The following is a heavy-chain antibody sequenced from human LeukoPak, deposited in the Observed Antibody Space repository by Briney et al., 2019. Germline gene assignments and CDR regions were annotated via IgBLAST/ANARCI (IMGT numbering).Heavy chain of an antibody. J-gene: IGHJ4*02. CDR2: LGTAGDT. CDR1: GFTLTNYA. D-gene: IGHD5-24*01. V-gene: IGHV3-13*01. Sequence: GGSLRLSCAASGFTLTNYAMHWVRQPAGEGLEWVSALGTAGDTFYPGSVKGRFTISRDNAKKSLFLQMNSLRVEDTAIYYCARQSTPHGIFDYWGQGTLVTVSS. CDR3: ARQSTPHGIFDY.